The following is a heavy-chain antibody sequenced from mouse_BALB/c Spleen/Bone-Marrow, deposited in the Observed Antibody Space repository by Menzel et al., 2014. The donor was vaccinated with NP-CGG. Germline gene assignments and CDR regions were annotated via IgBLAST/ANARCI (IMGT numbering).Heavy chain of an antibody. CDR1: GISITTGNYR. Sequence: EVQLQQSGPGLVKPSQTVSLTCTVTGISITTGNYRWSWIRQFPGNKLEWIGYIYYSGTITYNPSFTSRTTITRDTSKNQFFLEMNSLTAEDTATYYCARDGGLRGYAMDYWGQGTSVTVSS. CDR3: ARDGGLRGYAMDY. J-gene: IGHJ4*01. D-gene: IGHD2-4*01. V-gene: IGHV3-5*02. CDR2: IYYSGTI.